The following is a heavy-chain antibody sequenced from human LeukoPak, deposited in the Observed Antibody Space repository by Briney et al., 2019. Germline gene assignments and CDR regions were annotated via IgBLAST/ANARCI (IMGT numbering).Heavy chain of an antibody. J-gene: IGHJ4*02. CDR3: AKTVLRGAGVVGMFDY. CDR2: ISGSGGTT. D-gene: IGHD3-10*01. V-gene: IGHV3-23*01. Sequence: GGSLRLSCAASGFTFSSYAMSWVRQAPGKGLEWVSAISGSGGTTYYADSVKGRFTIPRDNSKNTLYLQMNSLRVEDTAVYFCAKTVLRGAGVVGMFDYWGQGTLVTVSS. CDR1: GFTFSSYA.